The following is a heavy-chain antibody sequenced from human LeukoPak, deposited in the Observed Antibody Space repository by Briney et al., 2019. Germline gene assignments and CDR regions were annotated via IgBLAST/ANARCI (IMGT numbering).Heavy chain of an antibody. CDR1: GFTVSSNY. Sequence: GGSLRLSCAASGFTVSSNYMSWVRQAPGKGLEWVSVIYSGGSTYYADSVKGRFTISRDNSKNTLYLQMNSLRAEDTAVYYWARDGRLPIAAAGDYYYYYGMDVWGQGTTVTVSS. V-gene: IGHV3-66*01. J-gene: IGHJ6*02. D-gene: IGHD6-13*01. CDR3: ARDGRLPIAAAGDYYYYYGMDV. CDR2: IYSGGST.